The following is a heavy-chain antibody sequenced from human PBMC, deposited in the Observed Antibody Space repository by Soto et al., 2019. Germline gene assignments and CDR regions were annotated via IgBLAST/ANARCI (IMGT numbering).Heavy chain of an antibody. Sequence: QVQLVQSGAEVKKPGSSVKVSCKASGGTFSSYAISWVRQAPGQGLEWMGGIIPIFGTANYAQKFQGRVTXXAXEXXSKAYMELSSLRSEDTAVYYCAPVSGTQAVAGTTGWGQGPLVTVSS. D-gene: IGHD6-19*01. CDR1: GGTFSSYA. CDR2: IIPIFGTA. J-gene: IGHJ4*02. CDR3: APVSGTQAVAGTTG. V-gene: IGHV1-69*12.